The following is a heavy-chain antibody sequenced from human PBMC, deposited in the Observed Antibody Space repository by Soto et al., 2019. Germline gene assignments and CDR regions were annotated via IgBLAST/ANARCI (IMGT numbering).Heavy chain of an antibody. CDR2: INHSGRT. V-gene: IGHV4-34*01. CDR3: ARGLDLWASSIDY. Sequence: QVHLQQWGAGLLKPSETLSLTCAEHGGPFNGYKWTWIRQPPGKGLEWIGDINHSGRTNSNPSLESRLTISADTSKNQFSLNLSSVTAADTAVYYCARGLDLWASSIDYWGQGILVIVSS. CDR1: GGPFNGYK. J-gene: IGHJ4*02. D-gene: IGHD1-7*01.